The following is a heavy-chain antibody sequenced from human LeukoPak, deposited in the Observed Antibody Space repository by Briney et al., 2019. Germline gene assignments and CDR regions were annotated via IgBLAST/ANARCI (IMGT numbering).Heavy chain of an antibody. Sequence: SETLSLTCTVSGGSISSYYWSWIRQPPGEGLDWIGSVFYSGNTHYKPSLQSRVIISVDTSKNQFSLKLSSVTAADTAVYYCARQRGVGSWSFDYWGQGTLVTVSS. CDR1: GGSISSYY. V-gene: IGHV4-59*08. D-gene: IGHD2-15*01. CDR2: VFYSGNT. CDR3: ARQRGVGSWSFDY. J-gene: IGHJ4*02.